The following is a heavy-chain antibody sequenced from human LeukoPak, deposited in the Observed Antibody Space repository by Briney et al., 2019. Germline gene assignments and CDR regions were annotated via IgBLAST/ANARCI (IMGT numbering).Heavy chain of an antibody. CDR3: ATAVDTAMVTAYYYYMDV. Sequence: RASVKVSCKASGYTFTGYYMHWVRQAPGQGLEGMGGIIPIFGTANYAQKFQGRVTITTDESTSTAYMELSSLRSEDTAVYYCATAVDTAMVTAYYYYMDVWGKGTTVTVSS. J-gene: IGHJ6*03. CDR1: GYTFTGYY. V-gene: IGHV1-69*05. CDR2: IIPIFGTA. D-gene: IGHD5-18*01.